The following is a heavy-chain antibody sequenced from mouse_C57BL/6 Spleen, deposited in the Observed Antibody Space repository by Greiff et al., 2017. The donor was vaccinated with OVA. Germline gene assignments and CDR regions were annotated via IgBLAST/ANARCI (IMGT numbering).Heavy chain of an antibody. CDR3: TTSTTGEMWYFDV. CDR1: GFNIKDDY. V-gene: IGHV14-4*01. J-gene: IGHJ1*03. CDR2: IDPENGDT. Sequence: EVQLQQSGAELVRPGASVKLSCTASGFNIKDDYMHWVKQRPEQGLEWIGWIDPENGDTEYASKFQGKATITADTSSNTAYLQLSSLTSDDTAVYYCTTSTTGEMWYFDVWGTGTTVTVSS. D-gene: IGHD1-1*01.